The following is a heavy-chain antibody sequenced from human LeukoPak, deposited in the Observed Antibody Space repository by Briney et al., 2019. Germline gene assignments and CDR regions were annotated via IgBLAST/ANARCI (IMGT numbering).Heavy chain of an antibody. CDR3: ARGKYSSGWFDY. V-gene: IGHV3-23*01. D-gene: IGHD6-19*01. J-gene: IGHJ4*02. Sequence: GGSLRLSRVATGFTFSSCAMSWVRQAPGKGLEWVSVIRGSGGGIYYADSVKGRFTISRDNSKNTLYLQMNSLRAEDTAVYYCARGKYSSGWFDYWGQGTLVTVSS. CDR2: IRGSGGGI. CDR1: GFTFSSCA.